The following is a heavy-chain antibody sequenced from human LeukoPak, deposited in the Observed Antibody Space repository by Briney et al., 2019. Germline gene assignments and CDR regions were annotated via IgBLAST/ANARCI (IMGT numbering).Heavy chain of an antibody. CDR3: ARGTAWSPLDFGH. CDR2: ISYDDSFI. D-gene: IGHD2-21*02. Sequence: GGSLRLSCAASGFIVGNSYMSWVRQPPGKGLEWVSSISYDDSFIYYGNSMKGRFTISRDNANNLLYLQMNSLRAEDTAVYYCARGTAWSPLDFGHWGQGIPVTVSS. CDR1: GFIVGNSY. V-gene: IGHV3-21*01. J-gene: IGHJ4*02.